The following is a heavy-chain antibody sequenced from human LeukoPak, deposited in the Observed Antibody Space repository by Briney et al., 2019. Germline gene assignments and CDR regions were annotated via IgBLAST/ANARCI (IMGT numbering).Heavy chain of an antibody. J-gene: IGHJ4*02. V-gene: IGHV4-61*02. D-gene: IGHD2-15*01. Sequence: SETLSLTCTVSGGSISSGSYYWSWIRQPAGKGLEWIGRIYTSGSTNYNPSLKSRVTISVDTSKNQFSLKLSSVTAADTAVYYCARWGTPCTSLGSCRPFDYWGQGTLVTVSS. CDR2: IYTSGST. CDR1: GGSISSGSYY. CDR3: ARWGTPCTSLGSCRPFDY.